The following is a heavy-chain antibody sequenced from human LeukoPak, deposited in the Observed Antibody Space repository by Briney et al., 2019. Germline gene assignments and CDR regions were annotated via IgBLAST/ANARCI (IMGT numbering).Heavy chain of an antibody. D-gene: IGHD3-22*01. J-gene: IGHJ4*02. Sequence: GGSLRLSCAASGFTFSSYGMHWVRQAPGKGLEWVAVIWYDGSNKYYADSVKGRFTISRDNSKNTLYLQMNSLRAEDTAVYYCAKGTRYYYDSSGPYYFDYWGQGTLVTVSS. V-gene: IGHV3-33*06. CDR3: AKGTRYYYDSSGPYYFDY. CDR1: GFTFSSYG. CDR2: IWYDGSNK.